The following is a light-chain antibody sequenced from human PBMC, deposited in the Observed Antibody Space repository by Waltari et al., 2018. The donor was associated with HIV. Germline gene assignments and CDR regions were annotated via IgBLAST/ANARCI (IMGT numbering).Light chain of an antibody. V-gene: IGLV2-14*01. CDR2: DVT. CDR3: SSYTSTTTLD. J-gene: IGLJ1*01. CDR1: SSDVGGYNY. Sequence: HSALTQPASVSGSPGQSITISCTRTSSDVGGYNYVPWYQQHPGKAPKLMIYDVTNRPSGVSIRFSGSKSGNTASLTISGLQADDEADYYCSSYTSTTTLDFGAGTKVTVL.